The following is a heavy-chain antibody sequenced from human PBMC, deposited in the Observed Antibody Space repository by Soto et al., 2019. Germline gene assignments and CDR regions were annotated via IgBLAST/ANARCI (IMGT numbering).Heavy chain of an antibody. J-gene: IGHJ3*02. CDR1: GFTFSSYG. CDR3: ARSYSSSWPDAFDI. D-gene: IGHD6-13*01. Sequence: GGSLRLSCAASGFTFSSYGMHWVRQAPGKGLEWVAVIWYDGSNKYYADSVKGRLTISRDNSKNTLYLQMNSLRAEDTAVYYCARSYSSSWPDAFDIWGQGTMVTVS. V-gene: IGHV3-33*01. CDR2: IWYDGSNK.